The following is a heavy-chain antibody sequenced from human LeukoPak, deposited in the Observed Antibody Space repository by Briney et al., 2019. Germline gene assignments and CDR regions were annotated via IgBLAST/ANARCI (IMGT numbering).Heavy chain of an antibody. Sequence: SQTLSLTCTVSGGSISSASYYWSWIRQPAGKGLEWIGRIYTSGSTNYNPSLKSRITISVDMPKNQFSLKLSSVTAADTAVYYCAGITMVRGVPHDAFDIWGQGTMVTVSS. J-gene: IGHJ3*02. CDR3: AGITMVRGVPHDAFDI. CDR1: GGSISSASYY. D-gene: IGHD3-10*01. V-gene: IGHV4-61*02. CDR2: IYTSGST.